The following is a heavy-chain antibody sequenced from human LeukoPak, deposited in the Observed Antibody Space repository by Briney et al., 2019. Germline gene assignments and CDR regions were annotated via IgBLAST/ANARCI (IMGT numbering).Heavy chain of an antibody. CDR2: IIPIFGTA. V-gene: IGHV1-69*13. Sequence: SVKVSCKASGGTFSSYAISWVRQAPGQGLEWMGGIIPIFGTANYAQKFQGRVTITADESTSTAYMELSSLRSEDTAVYYCARDRRDIVVVPAATVSGYYYYYYMDVWGKGTTVTVSS. CDR1: GGTFSSYA. J-gene: IGHJ6*03. CDR3: ARDRRDIVVVPAATVSGYYYYYYMDV. D-gene: IGHD2-2*01.